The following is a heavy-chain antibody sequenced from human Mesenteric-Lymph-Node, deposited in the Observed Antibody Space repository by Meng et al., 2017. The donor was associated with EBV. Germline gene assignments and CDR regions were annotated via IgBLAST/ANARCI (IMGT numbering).Heavy chain of an antibody. D-gene: IGHD3-22*01. CDR1: CWSSSSSNW. CDR3: ARDGGGGYDRGYYFDY. J-gene: IGHJ4*02. Sequence: QLQEPGPGLVSPAGTLALRWYVSCWSSSSSNWWSWARQPPGRGLEWIGEIYQKWITNYNPSLKSRVTISLDKAKTQFNLKLSSVTAADTAGYYCARDGGGGYDRGYYFDYWGQGTLVTVSS. V-gene: IGHV4-4*02. CDR2: IYQKWIT.